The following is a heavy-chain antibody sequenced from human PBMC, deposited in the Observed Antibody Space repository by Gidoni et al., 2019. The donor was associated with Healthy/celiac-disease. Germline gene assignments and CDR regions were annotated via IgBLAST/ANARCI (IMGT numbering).Heavy chain of an antibody. Sequence: QVQLQESGPGLVKPSETLSLTCTVSGGSISSYYWSWIRQPAGKGLEWIGRIYTSGSTNSNPSLKSRVTMSVDTSKNQFSLKLSSVTAADTAVYYCARDLGIAVAGTPTDYWGQGTLVTVSS. D-gene: IGHD6-19*01. CDR2: IYTSGST. CDR3: ARDLGIAVAGTPTDY. CDR1: GGSISSYY. J-gene: IGHJ4*02. V-gene: IGHV4-4*07.